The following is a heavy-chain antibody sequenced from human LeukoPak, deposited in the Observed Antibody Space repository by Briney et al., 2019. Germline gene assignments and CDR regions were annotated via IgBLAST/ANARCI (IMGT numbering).Heavy chain of an antibody. CDR2: IYSGGST. CDR3: ASPGSVGDTGMPDY. D-gene: IGHD5-18*01. CDR1: GFTVSSNY. V-gene: IGHV3-66*01. J-gene: IGHJ4*02. Sequence: GGSLRLSCAASGFTVSSNYMSWVRQAPGKGLEWVSVIYSGGSTYYADSVKGRFTISRDNSKNTLYLQMNSLRAEDTAVYYCASPGSVGDTGMPDYWGQGTLVTVSS.